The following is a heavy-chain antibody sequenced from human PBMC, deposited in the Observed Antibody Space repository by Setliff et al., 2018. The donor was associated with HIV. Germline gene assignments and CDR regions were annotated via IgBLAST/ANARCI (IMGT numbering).Heavy chain of an antibody. D-gene: IGHD3-10*01. CDR3: ARAFGSGSYRWFDP. CDR2: IHTSGRT. Sequence: SETLSLTCTVSSDSIRFYYWTWIRQPPGKGLEWIGYIHTSGRTNYNYPFKTRATISRDTSKNQFSLRLSSVTAADTAVYYCARAFGSGSYRWFDPWGQGTLVTISS. CDR1: SDSIRFYY. V-gene: IGHV4-4*09. J-gene: IGHJ5*02.